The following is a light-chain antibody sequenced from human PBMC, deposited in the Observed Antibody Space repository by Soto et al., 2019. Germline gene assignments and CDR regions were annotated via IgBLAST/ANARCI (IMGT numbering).Light chain of an antibody. V-gene: IGKV1-12*01. CDR1: QAISHW. Sequence: DIQMTQSPSSVSASVGDRVTITCRESQAISHWLVWYQQKPGKAPKLLIYGASTLQSGVPSRFSVSGSGTDFTLTISSLQPEDFATYYCQQADSFPITFGQGTRLDIK. CDR2: GAS. J-gene: IGKJ5*01. CDR3: QQADSFPIT.